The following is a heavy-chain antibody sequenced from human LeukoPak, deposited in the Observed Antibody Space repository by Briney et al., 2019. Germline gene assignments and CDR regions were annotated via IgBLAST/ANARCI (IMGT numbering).Heavy chain of an antibody. V-gene: IGHV4-34*01. J-gene: IGHJ4*02. Sequence: NPSETLSLTCTVSGGSISSYYWSWIRQPPGKGLEWIGEINHSGSTNYNPSLKSRVTISVDTSKNQFSLKLSSVTAADTAVYYCARGRYGGVYFDYWGQGTLVTVSS. CDR3: ARGRYGGVYFDY. CDR1: GGSISSYY. D-gene: IGHD3-16*01. CDR2: INHSGST.